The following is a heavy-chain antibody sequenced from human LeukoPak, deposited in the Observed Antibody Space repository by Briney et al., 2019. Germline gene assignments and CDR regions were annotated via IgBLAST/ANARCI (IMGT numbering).Heavy chain of an antibody. V-gene: IGHV3-13*01. D-gene: IGHD6-19*01. CDR1: GFTFIDYD. CDR2: IGIRGDT. CDR3: ARGGIQVSGIDEFDY. Sequence: GGSLRLSCAASGFTFIDYDMHWVRQAIGKGLERVSAIGIRGDTHYSGSVKGRFTISRENAESSLYLQMNSLRAEDTAVYYCARGGIQVSGIDEFDYWGQGTLVTVSS. J-gene: IGHJ4*02.